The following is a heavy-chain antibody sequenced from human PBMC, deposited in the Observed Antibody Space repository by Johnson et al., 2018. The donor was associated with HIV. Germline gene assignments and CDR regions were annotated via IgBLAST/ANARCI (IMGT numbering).Heavy chain of an antibody. J-gene: IGHJ3*02. CDR3: AGDNLPGIAVYGGAFDI. V-gene: IGHV3-33*01. CDR1: GFTF. CDR2: IWCGGSNK. D-gene: IGHD6-19*01. Sequence: QVQLVESGGGVVQPGRSLRLSCAASGFTFRQAPGRGLELEALIWCGGSNKYNADYVKGGFTIPRDNSKNTLYLQLNSLRAEDTAVYFCAGDNLPGIAVYGGAFDIWGQGTMVTVSS.